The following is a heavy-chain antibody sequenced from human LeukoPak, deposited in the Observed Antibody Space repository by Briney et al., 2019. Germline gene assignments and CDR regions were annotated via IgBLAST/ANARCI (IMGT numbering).Heavy chain of an antibody. CDR2: ISYDGSNK. D-gene: IGHD2-8*01. CDR1: GFTFSSYA. J-gene: IGHJ6*02. V-gene: IGHV3-30-3*01. Sequence: GGSLRLSCAASGFTFSSYAMHWVPQAPGKGLEGVAVISYDGSNKYYADPGKGRFTISRDNSKNTLYLQMNSMRAEDTCVYYCAREDIVLMVYTPLYGMDVWGQGTTVTVSS. CDR3: AREDIVLMVYTPLYGMDV.